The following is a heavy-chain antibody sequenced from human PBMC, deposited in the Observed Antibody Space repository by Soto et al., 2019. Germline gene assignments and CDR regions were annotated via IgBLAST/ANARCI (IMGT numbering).Heavy chain of an antibody. CDR2: ISSSSSTI. CDR3: VREGITIFGVAHFDD. Sequence: PGGSLRLSCAASGFTFSSYSMNWVRQAPGKGLEWVSYISSSSSTIYYADSVKGRFTISRDNAKNSLYLQMNSLRAEDTAVYYCVREGITIFGVAHFDDWGKGTLVTVYS. D-gene: IGHD3-3*01. CDR1: GFTFSSYS. J-gene: IGHJ4*02. V-gene: IGHV3-48*01.